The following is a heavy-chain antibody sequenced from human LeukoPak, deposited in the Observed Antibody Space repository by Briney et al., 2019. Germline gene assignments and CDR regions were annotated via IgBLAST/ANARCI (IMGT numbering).Heavy chain of an antibody. V-gene: IGHV3-69-1*01. Sequence: NTGGSLGLSCAASGFTFSPYFMNWVRQAPGKGLEWVSYISGSSTIYYADSVKGRFTISRDNSKNTLYLQMNSLRAEDTAVYYCARKSSGWFLVPTLDYWGQGTLVTVSS. J-gene: IGHJ4*02. CDR1: GFTFSPYF. CDR3: ARKSSGWFLVPTLDY. D-gene: IGHD6-19*01. CDR2: ISGSSTI.